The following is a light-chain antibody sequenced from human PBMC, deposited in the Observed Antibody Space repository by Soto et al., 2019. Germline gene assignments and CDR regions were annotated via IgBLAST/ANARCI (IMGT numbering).Light chain of an antibody. Sequence: QSVLSQPPSASGTPGQRVSLSCSGSHSNIGANTVNWYQHVPGAAPTLLIYTNDQRPSGVAGRFSGSKSGTSASLAISGLQSDDEGHYYCAAWDDSLNGLIFGGGTKLT. CDR3: AAWDDSLNGLI. V-gene: IGLV1-44*01. CDR1: HSNIGANT. J-gene: IGLJ2*01. CDR2: TND.